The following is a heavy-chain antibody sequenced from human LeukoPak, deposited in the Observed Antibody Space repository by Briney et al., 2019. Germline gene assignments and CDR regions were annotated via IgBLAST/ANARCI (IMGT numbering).Heavy chain of an antibody. D-gene: IGHD3-3*01. CDR2: IYHSGST. CDR3: ARVLTIFGVVISPNWFDP. CDR1: GYSISSGYY. J-gene: IGHJ5*02. V-gene: IGHV4-38-2*02. Sequence: SETLSLTCTVSGYSISSGYYWGWIRQPPGKGLEWIGSIYHSGSTYYNPSLKSRVTISVDTSKNQFSLKLSSVTAADTAVYYCARVLTIFGVVISPNWFDPWGQGTLVTVSS.